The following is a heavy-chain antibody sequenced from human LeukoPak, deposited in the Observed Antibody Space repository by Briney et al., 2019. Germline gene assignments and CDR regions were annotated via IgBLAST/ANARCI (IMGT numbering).Heavy chain of an antibody. Sequence: ASVKVSCKASGYTFTTYYMHWVRQAPGQGLEWMGIINPSGGSTTYAQKFQGRVTMTRDTSTTTVYMEPNSLTSDDTAVYYCARGPPGRVSEISKRGLFDPWGQGTLVTVSS. D-gene: IGHD3-3*02. CDR1: GYTFTTYY. CDR3: ARGPPGRVSEISKRGLFDP. J-gene: IGHJ5*02. V-gene: IGHV1-46*01. CDR2: INPSGGST.